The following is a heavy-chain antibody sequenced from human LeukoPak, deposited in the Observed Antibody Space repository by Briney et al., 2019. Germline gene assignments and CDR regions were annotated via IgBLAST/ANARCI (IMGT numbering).Heavy chain of an antibody. V-gene: IGHV1-46*01. Sequence: ASVRVSCKASGYTFTSYGISWVRQAPGQGLEWMGIINPSGGSTSYAQKFQGRVTMTRDTSTSTVYMELSSLRSEDTAVYYCARGRGVIYYYGMDVWGQGTTVTVSS. CDR3: ARGRGVIYYYGMDV. J-gene: IGHJ6*02. D-gene: IGHD2-21*01. CDR2: INPSGGST. CDR1: GYTFTSYG.